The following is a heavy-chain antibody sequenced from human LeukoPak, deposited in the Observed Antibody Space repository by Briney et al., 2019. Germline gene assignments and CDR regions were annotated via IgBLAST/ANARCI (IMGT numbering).Heavy chain of an antibody. CDR1: GGSISSSNYY. V-gene: IGHV4-39*07. CDR2: IHYSWNT. J-gene: IGHJ3*01. D-gene: IGHD4-23*01. Sequence: PSETLSLTCTVSGGSISSSNYYWGWIRQPPGKGLEWIGSIHYSWNTYYNPSRKSRVTLSIDTSNNQFSLKLTSVTAADTAVYYCAREPTAVTQEPHAFDVWGQGTMVTVSS. CDR3: AREPTAVTQEPHAFDV.